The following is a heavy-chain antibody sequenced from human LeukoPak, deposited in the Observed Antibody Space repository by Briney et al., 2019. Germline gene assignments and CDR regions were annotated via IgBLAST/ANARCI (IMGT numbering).Heavy chain of an antibody. CDR2: ISSSSSYI. J-gene: IGHJ6*03. CDR3: ARDLRVVVVAATEYMDV. D-gene: IGHD2-15*01. V-gene: IGHV3-21*01. CDR1: GFTFSSYS. Sequence: GGSLRLSCAASGFTFSSYSMNWVRQAPGKGLEWVSSISSSSSYIYYADSVKGRFTISRDNAKNSLYLQMNSLRAEDTAVYYCARDLRVVVVAATEYMDVWGKGTTVTVSS.